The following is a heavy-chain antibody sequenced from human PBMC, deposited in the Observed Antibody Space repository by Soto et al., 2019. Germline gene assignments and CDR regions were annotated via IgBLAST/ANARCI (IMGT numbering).Heavy chain of an antibody. CDR2: IYHSGST. Sequence: QLQLQESGSGLVKPSQTLSLTCAVSGGSISSGGYSWIWVRQPPGKGMEWIGYIYHSGSTYYNLSLKSRVTIAVDRSKNQFSLKLSSVAAADTAVYYCARVPSPWGEGTLVAVSS. J-gene: IGHJ4*02. V-gene: IGHV4-30-2*01. CDR3: ARVPSP. CDR1: GGSISSGGYS.